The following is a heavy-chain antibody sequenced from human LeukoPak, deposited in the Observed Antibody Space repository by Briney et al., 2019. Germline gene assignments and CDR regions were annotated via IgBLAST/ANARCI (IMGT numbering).Heavy chain of an antibody. CDR2: ISYDGSNK. CDR1: GFTFSSYA. J-gene: IGHJ4*02. V-gene: IGHV3-30-3*01. D-gene: IGHD3-22*01. Sequence: PGGSLRLSCAASGFTFSSYAIFWVRQAPGKGLEWVAIISYDGSNKYYADSVKGRFTISRDNSKNMLYLQMNSLRSEDTAVYYRARGPSSYYESSGYSYYFDFWGQGTLVTVSS. CDR3: ARGPSSYYESSGYSYYFDF.